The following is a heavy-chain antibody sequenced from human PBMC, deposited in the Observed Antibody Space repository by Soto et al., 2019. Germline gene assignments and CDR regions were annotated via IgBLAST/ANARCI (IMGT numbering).Heavy chain of an antibody. CDR2: ISGSGDNT. D-gene: IGHD3-10*01. V-gene: IGHV3-23*01. Sequence: GGSLRLSCTASGFTFSAYGMSFVRQAPGKGLEWVSAISGSGDNTYYADSVKGRFTISRDNSKNTLYLQMSSLRGEDTAVYYCAKDRWFGELSVPFDYWGQGTLVTVSS. J-gene: IGHJ4*02. CDR3: AKDRWFGELSVPFDY. CDR1: GFTFSAYG.